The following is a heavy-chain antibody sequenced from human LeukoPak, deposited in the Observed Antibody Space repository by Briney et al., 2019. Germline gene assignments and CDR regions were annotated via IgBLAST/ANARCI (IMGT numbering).Heavy chain of an antibody. D-gene: IGHD3-3*01. V-gene: IGHV1-18*01. CDR2: ISAYNGNT. J-gene: IGHJ5*02. Sequence: ASVKVSCKASGYTFTSYGISWVQQAPGQGLEWMGWISAYNGNTNYAQKLQGRVTMTTDTSTSTAYMELRSLRSDDTAVYYCARAERRITIFGVVNLNWFDPWGQGTLVTVSS. CDR1: GYTFTSYG. CDR3: ARAERRITIFGVVNLNWFDP.